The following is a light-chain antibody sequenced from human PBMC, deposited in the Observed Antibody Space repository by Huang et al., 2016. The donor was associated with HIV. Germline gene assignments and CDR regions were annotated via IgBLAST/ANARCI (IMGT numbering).Light chain of an antibody. CDR1: QRVSSN. J-gene: IGKJ2*01. CDR3: QQYNDWPPLYT. CDR2: GAS. V-gene: IGKV3-15*01. Sequence: EIVMTQSPATLSVSPGERATLSCRASQRVSSNLAWYQQKPGQAPRLLIFGASTRATGIPARFRGSGSGTEFTLTISSLQSEDSAVYYCQQYNDWPPLYTFGQGTKLEIQ.